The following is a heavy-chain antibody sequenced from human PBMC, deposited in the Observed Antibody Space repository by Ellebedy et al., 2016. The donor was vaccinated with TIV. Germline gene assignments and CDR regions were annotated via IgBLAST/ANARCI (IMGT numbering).Heavy chain of an antibody. D-gene: IGHD5-24*01. V-gene: IGHV3-21*01. J-gene: IGHJ4*02. CDR2: ISSSSSYI. CDR3: ARGGGRAGMATIYVDY. CDR1: GFTFSSYS. Sequence: GESLKISXAASGFTFSSYSMNWVRQAPGKGLEWVSSISSSSSYIYYADSVKGRFTISRDNAKNSLYLQMNSLRAEDTAVYYCARGGGRAGMATIYVDYWGQGTLVTVSS.